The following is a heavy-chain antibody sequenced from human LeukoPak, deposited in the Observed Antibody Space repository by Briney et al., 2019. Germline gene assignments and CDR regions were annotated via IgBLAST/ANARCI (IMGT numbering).Heavy chain of an antibody. V-gene: IGHV3-33*01. J-gene: IGHJ3*02. D-gene: IGHD1-26*01. CDR1: GFTFSSYG. CDR2: IWYDGSNK. CDR3: ARSYSGSEGAFDI. Sequence: PGGSLRLSCAASGFTFSSYGMHWVHQAPGKGLEWVAVIWYDGSNKYYADSVKGRFTISRDNSKNTLYLQMNSLRAEDTAVYYCARSYSGSEGAFDIWGQGTMVTVSS.